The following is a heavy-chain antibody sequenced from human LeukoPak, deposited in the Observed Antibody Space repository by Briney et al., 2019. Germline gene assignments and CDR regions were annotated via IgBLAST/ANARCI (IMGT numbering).Heavy chain of an antibody. V-gene: IGHV5-51*01. Sequence: VESLKISCKGSGYSFTSYWIGWVRQMPGKGLEWMGIIYPGDSDTRYSPSFQGQVTISADKSISTAYLQWSSLEASDTAMYYCARLRYCSGGSCSFDYWGQGTLVTVSS. CDR2: IYPGDSDT. J-gene: IGHJ4*02. CDR3: ARLRYCSGGSCSFDY. CDR1: GYSFTSYW. D-gene: IGHD2-15*01.